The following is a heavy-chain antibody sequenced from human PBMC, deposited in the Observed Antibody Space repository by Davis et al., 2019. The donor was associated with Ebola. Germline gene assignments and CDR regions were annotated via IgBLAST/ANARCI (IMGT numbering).Heavy chain of an antibody. CDR3: AKADDFWSGYPYYYYYGMDV. D-gene: IGHD3-3*01. J-gene: IGHJ6*02. Sequence: SLKISCVGSGFTFDDYAMHWVRQAPGKGLEWVSGISWNSGSIGYADSVKGRFTISRDNAKNSLYLQMNSLRAEDTAVYYCAKADDFWSGYPYYYYYGMDVWGQGTTVTVSS. CDR2: ISWNSGSI. V-gene: IGHV3-9*01. CDR1: GFTFDDYA.